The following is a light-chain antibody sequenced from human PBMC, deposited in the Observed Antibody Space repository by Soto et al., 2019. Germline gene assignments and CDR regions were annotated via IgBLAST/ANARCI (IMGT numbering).Light chain of an antibody. CDR2: GNA. V-gene: IGLV1-40*01. CDR3: QSYDSSLSGSWV. J-gene: IGLJ3*02. CDR1: SSNIGAGYD. Sequence: QSVLTQPPSVSGAPGQGVTISCTGSSSNIGAGYDVHWYQQLPGTSPKLLIFGNANRPSGVPDRFSGSKSGTSASLGIAGLQAEDEADYYCQSYDSSLSGSWVFGGGTKLTVL.